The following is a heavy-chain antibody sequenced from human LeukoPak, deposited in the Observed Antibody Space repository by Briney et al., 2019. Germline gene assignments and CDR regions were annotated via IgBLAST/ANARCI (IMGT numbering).Heavy chain of an antibody. Sequence: SQTLSLTCTVSGRTISSRCYYWAWIRQPPGKGLEWIGRIYYRGSIYNNPSPKSRRTISLDTSQNQYSLELSSVTAADTAVYYCARHYYYDSSGLDDAFDIWGQGTMVTASS. J-gene: IGHJ3*02. CDR2: IYYRGSI. CDR1: GRTISSRCYY. CDR3: ARHYYYDSSGLDDAFDI. V-gene: IGHV4-39*01. D-gene: IGHD3-22*01.